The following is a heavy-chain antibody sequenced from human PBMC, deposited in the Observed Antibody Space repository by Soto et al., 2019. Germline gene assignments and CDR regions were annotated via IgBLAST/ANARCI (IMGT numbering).Heavy chain of an antibody. CDR2: ISYDGSNK. CDR3: AKPPDY. V-gene: IGHV3-30*18. CDR1: GFTFSSYG. J-gene: IGHJ4*02. Sequence: GSLRLSCAASGFTFSSYGMHWVRQAPGKGLEWVAVISYDGSNKYYADSVKGRFTISRDNSKNTLYLQMNSLRAEDTAVYYCAKPPDYWGQGTLVTVSS.